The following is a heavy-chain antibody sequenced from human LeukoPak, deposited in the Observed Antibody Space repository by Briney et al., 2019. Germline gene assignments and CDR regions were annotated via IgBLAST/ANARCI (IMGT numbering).Heavy chain of an antibody. CDR2: IYYSGST. V-gene: IGHV4-59*01. CDR1: GGSISSYY. Sequence: SETLSLTCTVSGGSISSYYWSWIRQPPGKGLEWIGYIYYSGSTNYNPSLKSRVTISLDTSKNQFSLKLRSVTAADTAVYYCARADYGDDYYFDYWGQGTLVTVSS. J-gene: IGHJ4*02. D-gene: IGHD4-17*01. CDR3: ARADYGDDYYFDY.